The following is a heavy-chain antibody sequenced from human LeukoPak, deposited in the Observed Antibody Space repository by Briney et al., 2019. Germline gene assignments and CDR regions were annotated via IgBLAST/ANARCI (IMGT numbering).Heavy chain of an antibody. D-gene: IGHD1-1*01. J-gene: IGHJ4*02. CDR2: INAGNGNT. CDR3: ARSKYNWNHKTFYYFDY. CDR1: GYTFTSYA. Sequence: ASVTVSCTASGYTFTSYAMHWVRQAPGQRLEWMGWINAGNGNTKYSQKFQGRVTITRDTSTSTAYMELRSLRSDDTAVYYCARSKYNWNHKTFYYFDYWGQGTLVTVSS. V-gene: IGHV1-3*01.